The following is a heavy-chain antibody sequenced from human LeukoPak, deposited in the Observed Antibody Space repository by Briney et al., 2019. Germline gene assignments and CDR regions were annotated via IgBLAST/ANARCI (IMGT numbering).Heavy chain of an antibody. J-gene: IGHJ4*02. CDR3: ARDHAFDY. V-gene: IGHV4-30-4*08. CDR2: IYYSGNT. Sequence: PSETLSLTCTVSGGSISSGDYYWSWIRQPPGKGLEWIGYIYYSGNTYYNPSLKSRVTISVDKSKNQLSLKLSSVTAADTAVYYCARDHAFDYWGQGTLVTVSS. CDR1: GGSISSGDYY.